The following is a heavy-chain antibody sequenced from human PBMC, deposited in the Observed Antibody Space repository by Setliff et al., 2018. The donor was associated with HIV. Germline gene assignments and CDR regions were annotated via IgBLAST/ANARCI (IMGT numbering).Heavy chain of an antibody. V-gene: IGHV1-46*01. CDR3: ARQDIILDY. D-gene: IGHD2-15*01. CDR1: GYAFTSQF. J-gene: IGHJ4*02. CDR2: ISQSGDRT. Sequence: KVSCKASGYAFTSQFMHWVRRAPGQGLGWMGIISQSGDRTTYAQRFRGRVTMTSDTSTSTIYMELSSLRSEDTAVYYCARQDIILDYWGQGTLVTVSS.